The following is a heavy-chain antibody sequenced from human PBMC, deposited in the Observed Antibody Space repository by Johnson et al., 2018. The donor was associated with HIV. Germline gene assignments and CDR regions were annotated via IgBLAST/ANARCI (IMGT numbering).Heavy chain of an antibody. V-gene: IGHV3-53*01. CDR2: IYSGGST. J-gene: IGHJ3*02. D-gene: IGHD3-22*01. CDR1: GFTISSNY. Sequence: VQLVESGGGLVQPGGSLRLSCAASGFTISSNYMSWVRQAPGKGLEWVSVIYSGGSTYYADSVKGRFTISRDNSKNTLYLQMNSLRAEDTAVYYCAKGATYYYDRSGLAPQDAFDIWGQGTMITVSS. CDR3: AKGATYYYDRSGLAPQDAFDI.